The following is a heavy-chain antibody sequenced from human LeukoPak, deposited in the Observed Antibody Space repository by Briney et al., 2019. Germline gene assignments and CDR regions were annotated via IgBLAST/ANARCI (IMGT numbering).Heavy chain of an antibody. D-gene: IGHD3-3*01. CDR1: GYSISSGYY. Sequence: PSETLSLTCAVSGYSISSGYYWGWIRQPPGKGLEWIGSIYHSGSTYYNPSLKSRVTISVDTSKNQFSLKLSSVTAADTAVYYCARYDFWCGYYGYDAFDIWGQGTMVTVSS. J-gene: IGHJ3*02. CDR3: ARYDFWCGYYGYDAFDI. V-gene: IGHV4-38-2*01. CDR2: IYHSGST.